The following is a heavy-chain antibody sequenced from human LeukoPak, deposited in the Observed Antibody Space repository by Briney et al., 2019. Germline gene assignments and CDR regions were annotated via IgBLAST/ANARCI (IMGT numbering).Heavy chain of an antibody. D-gene: IGHD4/OR15-4a*01. J-gene: IGHJ4*02. V-gene: IGHV3-23*01. Sequence: PGGTLRLSCAASGFTFRFYGMSWVRQAPGMGLKWVSSINDGGSTYYADSVKGRFTISRDNSKNTLYLQMNSLRAEDTAVYYCARRAGAYSHPYDYWGQGTLVTVSS. CDR3: ARRAGAYSHPYDY. CDR1: GFTFRFYG. CDR2: INDGGST.